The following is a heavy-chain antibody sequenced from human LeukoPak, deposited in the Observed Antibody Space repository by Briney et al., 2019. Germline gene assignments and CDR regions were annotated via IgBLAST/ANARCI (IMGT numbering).Heavy chain of an antibody. D-gene: IGHD2-21*01. V-gene: IGHV4-4*02. CDR3: ATTEKNRYYINL. J-gene: IGHJ6*01. CDR2: SSHSGST. CDR1: GGSINNTNL. Sequence: SGTLSLTCAVSGGSINNTNLWSWVRPAPRKGLEWIGESSHSGSTNYNPSLQSRVTITVDKSKTQFSLKLSSVTAADTAVYFCATTEKNRYYINLWGPGTTVIVSS.